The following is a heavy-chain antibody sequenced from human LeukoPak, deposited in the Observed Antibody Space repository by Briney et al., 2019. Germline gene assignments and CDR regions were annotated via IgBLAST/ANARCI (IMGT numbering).Heavy chain of an antibody. D-gene: IGHD2-15*01. V-gene: IGHV1-46*01. J-gene: IGHJ4*02. CDR3: ARDLCSGGSCYSVGIDY. CDR2: INPSGGST. Sequence: GASVKVSCKASGYTFTSYYMHWVRQAPGKGLEWMGIINPSGGSTSYAQKFQGRVTMTRDTSTSTVYMELSSLRSEDTAVYYCARDLCSGGSCYSVGIDYWGQGTLVTVSS. CDR1: GYTFTSYY.